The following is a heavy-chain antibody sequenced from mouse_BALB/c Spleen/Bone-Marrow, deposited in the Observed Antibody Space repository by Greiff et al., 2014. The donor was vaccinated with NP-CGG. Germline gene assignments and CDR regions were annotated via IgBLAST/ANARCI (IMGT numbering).Heavy chain of an antibody. CDR3: ARYYYGSSYFAY. CDR2: IDPANGNT. J-gene: IGHJ2*01. D-gene: IGHD1-1*01. V-gene: IGHV14-3*02. CDR1: GFNIKDTY. Sequence: DVHLVESGAELVKPGASVKLSCTASGFNIKDTYMHWVKQRPEQGLEWIGRIDPANGNTKYDPKFQGKATITADTSSNTAYLQLSSLTSEDTAVYYCARYYYGSSYFAYWGQGTTLTVSS.